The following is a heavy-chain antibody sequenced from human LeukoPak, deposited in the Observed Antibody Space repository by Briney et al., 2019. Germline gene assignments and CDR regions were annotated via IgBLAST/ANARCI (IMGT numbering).Heavy chain of an antibody. J-gene: IGHJ4*02. CDR1: GGSISSGDYY. CDR3: ASMVRGAN. CDR2: INHSGST. Sequence: SQTLSLTCTVSGGSISSGDYYWSWIRQPPGKGLEWIGEINHSGSTNYNPSLKSRVTISVDTSKNQFSLKLSSVTAADTAVYYCASMVRGANWGQGTLVTVSS. D-gene: IGHD3-10*01. V-gene: IGHV4-30-4*08.